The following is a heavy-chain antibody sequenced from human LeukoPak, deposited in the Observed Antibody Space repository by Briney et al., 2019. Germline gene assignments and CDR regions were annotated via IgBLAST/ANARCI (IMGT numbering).Heavy chain of an antibody. CDR1: GYTFTSYY. D-gene: IGHD1-26*01. J-gene: IGHJ4*02. Sequence: GASVTVSFMASGYTFTSYYIHWVRQAPGQGLEWMGVINPSGGTSVYAQNFQGRVIMTRDTSTSTVHRDLSSLRSEYAAVYYCAREPRPVAATSFGYYFDYWGQGTLVTVSS. CDR2: INPSGGTS. V-gene: IGHV1-46*01. CDR3: AREPRPVAATSFGYYFDY.